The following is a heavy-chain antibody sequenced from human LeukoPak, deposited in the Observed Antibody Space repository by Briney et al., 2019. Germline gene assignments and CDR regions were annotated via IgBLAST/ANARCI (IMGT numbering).Heavy chain of an antibody. CDR1: GFTFSSYS. Sequence: PEGSLRLSCAASGFTFSSYSMNWVRQAPGKGLEWVSSISSSSSYIYYADSVKGRFTISRDNAKNSLYLQMNSLRAEDTAVYYCARDHSLRYFDRFSLPRPSDYWGQGTLVTVSS. V-gene: IGHV3-21*01. CDR3: ARDHSLRYFDRFSLPRPSDY. D-gene: IGHD3-9*01. CDR2: ISSSSSYI. J-gene: IGHJ4*02.